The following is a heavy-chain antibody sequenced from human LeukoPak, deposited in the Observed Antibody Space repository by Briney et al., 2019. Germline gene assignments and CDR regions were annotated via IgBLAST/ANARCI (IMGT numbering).Heavy chain of an antibody. J-gene: IGHJ4*02. CDR2: ISGSGGST. V-gene: IGHV3-23*01. CDR3: AKDRWAWSQLNLFDY. CDR1: GFTFSSYA. Sequence: PGGSLRLSCAASGFTFSSYAMSWVRQAPGKGLEWVSAISGSGGSTYYADSVKGRFTISRDNSKNTLYLQMNSLRAEDTAVCYCAKDRWAWSQLNLFDYWGQGTLVTVSS. D-gene: IGHD2-2*01.